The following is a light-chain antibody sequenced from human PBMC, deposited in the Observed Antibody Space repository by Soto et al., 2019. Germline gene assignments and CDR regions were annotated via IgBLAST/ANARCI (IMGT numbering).Light chain of an antibody. CDR2: DVS. V-gene: IGKV3-11*01. Sequence: EIVLTQSPATLSLSPGERATLSCRASPSVTNFLAWYQQKPGQAPRLLVYDVSYRAAGIPTRFSGGGSGTDFTLTISNVEPEDFAVYYCQQRSDWPWTFGQGTKVDIK. J-gene: IGKJ1*01. CDR3: QQRSDWPWT. CDR1: PSVTNF.